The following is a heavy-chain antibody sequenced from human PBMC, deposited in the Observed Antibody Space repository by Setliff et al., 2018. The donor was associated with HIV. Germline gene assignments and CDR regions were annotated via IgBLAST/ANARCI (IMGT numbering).Heavy chain of an antibody. V-gene: IGHV1-69*13. CDR1: GGTFRSFG. D-gene: IGHD5-12*01. J-gene: IGHJ4*02. Sequence: SVKVSCKASGGTFRSFGISWVRQAPGKGLEWVGGINPMFGTANYAQKYLGRVTIRADESTITAHLELSSLTYEDTAVFYCVRDGASGYLSNWGQGTPVTV. CDR3: VRDGASGYLSN. CDR2: INPMFGTA.